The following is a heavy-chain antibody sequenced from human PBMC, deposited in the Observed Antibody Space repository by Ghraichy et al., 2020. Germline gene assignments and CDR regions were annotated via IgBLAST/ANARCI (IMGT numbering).Heavy chain of an antibody. J-gene: IGHJ3*02. CDR1: GGSFNDYS. Sequence: SETLSLTCAVFGGSFNDYSWTWIRQSPGKGLEWIGEINHSGATNYNPSLKSRVTISEDASKKQFSLKLNSVTAADTAVYYCARRSYSGYSGAFDIWGQGTMVTFSS. CDR2: INHSGAT. V-gene: IGHV4-34*01. D-gene: IGHD3-10*01. CDR3: ARRSYSGYSGAFDI.